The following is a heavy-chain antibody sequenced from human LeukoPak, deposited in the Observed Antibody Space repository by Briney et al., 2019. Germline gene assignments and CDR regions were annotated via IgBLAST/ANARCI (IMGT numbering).Heavy chain of an antibody. J-gene: IGHJ4*02. D-gene: IGHD3-22*01. Sequence: ASVKVSCKASGGTFSSYALSWVRQAPGQGVEWMGGIIHIFGEAHYAQKLRGGVTITAGESTSTAYMELSSLRSEDTAVYYCARSYYYDSSGYCFDYWGQGTLVTVSS. V-gene: IGHV1-69*01. CDR3: ARSYYYDSSGYCFDY. CDR1: GGTFSSYA. CDR2: IIHIFGEA.